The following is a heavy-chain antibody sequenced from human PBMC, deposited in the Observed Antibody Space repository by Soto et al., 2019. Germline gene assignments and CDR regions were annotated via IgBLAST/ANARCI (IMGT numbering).Heavy chain of an antibody. Sequence: ASVKVSCKASGYTFTSYYIHWVRQAPGQGLESMGMINPSGGSTSYTQNFQGRVTMTRDTSTRTVYMELSSLRSEDTAVYYCARSMIVVPNDAFDIWGQGTMVTVSS. CDR3: ARSMIVVPNDAFDI. CDR2: INPSGGST. CDR1: GYTFTSYY. J-gene: IGHJ3*02. D-gene: IGHD3-22*01. V-gene: IGHV1-46*01.